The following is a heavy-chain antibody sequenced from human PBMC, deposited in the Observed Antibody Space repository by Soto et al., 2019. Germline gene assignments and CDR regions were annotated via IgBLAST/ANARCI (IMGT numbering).Heavy chain of an antibody. CDR2: IKQDGSEK. D-gene: IGHD3-22*01. CDR1: GFTFSSCG. Sequence: PGGSLRLSCASSGFTFSSCGMSWVRQAPGEGLEWVANIKQDGSEKYYVDSVKGRFTISRDNAKNSLYLQMNSLRAEDTAVYYCARFYYDSSGYLPSPYYYYYGMDVWGQGTTVTVS. J-gene: IGHJ6*02. CDR3: ARFYYDSSGYLPSPYYYYYGMDV. V-gene: IGHV3-7*04.